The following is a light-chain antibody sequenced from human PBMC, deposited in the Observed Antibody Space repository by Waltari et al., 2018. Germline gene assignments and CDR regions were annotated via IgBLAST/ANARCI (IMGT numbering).Light chain of an antibody. J-gene: IGLJ1*01. CDR1: SSDVGGYNY. CDR3: SSYTSSSTLYV. CDR2: EVS. V-gene: IGLV2-14*01. Sequence: QSALTQPASVSGSPGQSIPISCTGTSSDVGGYNYVPWYQQHPGKAPKLMISEVSNRPSGVSNRFSGSKSGNTASLTISGLQAEDEADYYCSSYTSSSTLYVFGTGTKVTVL.